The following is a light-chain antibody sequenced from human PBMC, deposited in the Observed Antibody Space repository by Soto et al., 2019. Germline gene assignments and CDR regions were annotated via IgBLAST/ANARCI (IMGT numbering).Light chain of an antibody. CDR1: TYGIANKP. V-gene: IGLV1-44*01. CDR3: ASLHDSLNGVV. J-gene: IGLJ2*01. Sequence: QSVLTQPPSASGTPGQRVPISCSYSTYGIANKPVKWYQKLPGTAPKVVIFSDIQRPSGVPDRFSGSKSGASASLVISGLQSEYEAEYFCASLHDSLNGVVFGGGTQLTVL. CDR2: SDI.